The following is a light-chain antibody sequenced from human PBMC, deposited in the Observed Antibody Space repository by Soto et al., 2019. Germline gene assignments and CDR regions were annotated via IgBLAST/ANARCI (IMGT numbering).Light chain of an antibody. V-gene: IGLV1-44*01. CDR3: QSYGSSPSANFV. CDR1: NSNIGSDI. Sequence: QSVLTQPPSASGTPGQRATISCCGSNSNIGSDIVNCYQLLPGAAPKLLIYGNDNRPSGVPERFSGSKSGTSASLAITGLRADDEADYYCQSYGSSPSANFVFGTGTKVTVL. CDR2: GND. J-gene: IGLJ1*01.